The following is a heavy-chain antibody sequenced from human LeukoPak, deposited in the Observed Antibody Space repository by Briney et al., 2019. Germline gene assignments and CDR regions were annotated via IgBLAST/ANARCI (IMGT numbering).Heavy chain of an antibody. CDR1: GGTFSSYD. V-gene: IGHV1-8*02. CDR3: ARGVGSGSKYYMDV. CDR2: MNPNSGNT. D-gene: IGHD3-10*01. J-gene: IGHJ6*03. Sequence: GSSVKVSCKASGGTFSSYDISWVRQAPGQGLEWMGWMNPNSGNTGYAQKFQGRVTMTRNTSISTVYMELSSLRSEDTAVYYCARGVGSGSKYYMDVWGKGTTVTISS.